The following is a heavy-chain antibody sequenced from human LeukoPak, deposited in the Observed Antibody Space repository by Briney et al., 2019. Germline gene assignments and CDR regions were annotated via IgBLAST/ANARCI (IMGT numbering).Heavy chain of an antibody. V-gene: IGHV1-2*02. CDR3: ARERNYGDYGNAFDV. CDR1: GYTFTDYY. J-gene: IGHJ3*01. D-gene: IGHD4-17*01. Sequence: ASVRVSFMASGYTFTDYYTHWMRQAPGQGGEWMGWINPKRGVTTYAQNFQGRVTMTRDTSITTAYMELTRLRSDDTTIYYCARERNYGDYGNAFDVWGQGTKVTVSS. CDR2: INPKRGVT.